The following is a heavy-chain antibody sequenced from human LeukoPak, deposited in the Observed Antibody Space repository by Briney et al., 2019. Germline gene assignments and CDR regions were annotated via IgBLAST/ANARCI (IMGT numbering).Heavy chain of an antibody. CDR3: ARALRPYSSSLPPDY. CDR1: GGTFSSYA. V-gene: IGHV1-2*02. CDR2: MNPNSGGT. D-gene: IGHD6-6*01. Sequence: ASVKVSCKASGGTFSSYAISWVRQAPGQGLEWMGWMNPNSGGTNYAQKFQGRVTMTRDTSISTAYMELSRLRSDDTAVYYCARALRPYSSSLPPDYWGQGTLVTVSS. J-gene: IGHJ4*02.